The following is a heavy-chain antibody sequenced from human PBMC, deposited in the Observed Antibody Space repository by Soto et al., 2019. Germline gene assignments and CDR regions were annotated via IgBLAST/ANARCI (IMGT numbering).Heavy chain of an antibody. CDR3: ARADYYDSSAYYFSGWFDP. CDR1: GFTFSAYS. V-gene: IGHV3-21*02. CDR2: ISSSSSSI. Sequence: EVQLVESGGGLVKPGGSLRLSCAASGFTFSAYSMNWVRQAPGKGLEWVSSISSSSSSIYHADSVKGRFTISRDNAKTSLYLQMNSLRAEDTAVYYCARADYYDSSAYYFSGWFDPWGQGTLVTVSS. J-gene: IGHJ5*02. D-gene: IGHD3-22*01.